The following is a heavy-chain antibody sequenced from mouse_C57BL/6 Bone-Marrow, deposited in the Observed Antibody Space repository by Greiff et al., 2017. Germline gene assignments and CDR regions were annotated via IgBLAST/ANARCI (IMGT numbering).Heavy chain of an antibody. V-gene: IGHV1-81*01. Sequence: VQLQQSGAELARPGASVKLSCKASGYTFTSYGISWVKQRTGQGLEWIGEIYPRSGNTYYNEKFTGKATLTADKSSSTAYMELRSLTSEDSAVYFCARYYYGSSWYYFDYWGQGTTLTVSS. CDR1: GYTFTSYG. D-gene: IGHD1-1*01. J-gene: IGHJ2*01. CDR2: IYPRSGNT. CDR3: ARYYYGSSWYYFDY.